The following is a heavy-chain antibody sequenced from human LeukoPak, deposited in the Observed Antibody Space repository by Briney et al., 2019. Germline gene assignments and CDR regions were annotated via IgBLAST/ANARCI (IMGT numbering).Heavy chain of an antibody. CDR2: ISSGSTI. CDR1: GFTFSDYY. CDR3: ARSLGGGLEEDY. D-gene: IGHD3-10*01. V-gene: IGHV3-11*01. J-gene: IGHJ4*02. Sequence: SGGSLRLSCAASGFTFSDYYMSWIRQAPGKGLEWVSYISSGSTIYYADSVKGRFTISRDNAKNSLYLQMNSLRAEDTAVYYCARSLGGGLEEDYWGQGTLVTVSS.